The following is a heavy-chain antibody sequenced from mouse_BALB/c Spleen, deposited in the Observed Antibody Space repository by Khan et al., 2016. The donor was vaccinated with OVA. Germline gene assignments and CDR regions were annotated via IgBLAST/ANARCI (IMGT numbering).Heavy chain of an antibody. CDR2: IKTHSGVP. CDR1: GYTFTTAG. Sequence: QIQLVQSGPELKKSGETVRISCKASGYTFTTAGMQWVQKMPGKGLKWIGWIKTHSGVPKYAEDFKGRFAFSLETSASTAYLQITNLKTEDTATYFCARGGAAYYRYDGGAMDYWGQGTSVTVSS. D-gene: IGHD2-14*01. CDR3: ARGGAAYYRYDGGAMDY. V-gene: IGHV9-4*02. J-gene: IGHJ4*01.